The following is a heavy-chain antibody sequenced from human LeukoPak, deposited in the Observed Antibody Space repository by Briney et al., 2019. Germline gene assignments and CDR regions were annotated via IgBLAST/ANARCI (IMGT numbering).Heavy chain of an antibody. CDR1: GGSFSGYY. J-gene: IGHJ5*01. CDR2: INHGGST. CDR3: ARGWYNYGSKTDS. V-gene: IGHV4-34*01. Sequence: PSETLSLPCAVCGGSFSGYYWSWIRQSPGTGLEWIGEINHGGSTNYNPSLMSRVSISANSSNNHFSLRLSSVTAADTAVYYCARGWYNYGSKTDSWGQGTLVTVSS. D-gene: IGHD3-10*01.